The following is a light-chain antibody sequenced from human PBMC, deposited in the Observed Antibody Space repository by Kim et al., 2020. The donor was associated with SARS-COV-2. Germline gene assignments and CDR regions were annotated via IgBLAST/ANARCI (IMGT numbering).Light chain of an antibody. CDR3: QHYHNWPLYT. CDR1: QTVHSN. V-gene: IGKV3-15*01. CDR2: GAS. J-gene: IGKJ2*01. Sequence: APGERATLSCTASQTVHSNLAWYQQKPGQAPRLLVYGASTRATGVPPRFSGSGSGTQFTLTISSLQSDDFAVYYCQHYHNWPLYTFGQGTKLEI.